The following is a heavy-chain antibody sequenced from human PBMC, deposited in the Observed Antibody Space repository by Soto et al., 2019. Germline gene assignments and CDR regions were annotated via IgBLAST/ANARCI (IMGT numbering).Heavy chain of an antibody. D-gene: IGHD3-10*01. J-gene: IGHJ5*02. V-gene: IGHV6-1*01. CDR1: GDSVSSNSAA. Sequence: SQTLSLTCAISGDSVSSNSAAWNWIRQSPSRGLEWLGRTYYRSKWYNDYAVSVKSRITINPDTSKNQFSLKLSSVTAADTAVYYCASEPPPSGYGSGSYRFDPWGQGTLVTVSS. CDR3: ASEPPPSGYGSGSYRFDP. CDR2: TYYRSKWYN.